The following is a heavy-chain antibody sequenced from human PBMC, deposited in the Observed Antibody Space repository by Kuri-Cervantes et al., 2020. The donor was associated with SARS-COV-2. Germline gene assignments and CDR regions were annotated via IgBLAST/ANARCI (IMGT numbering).Heavy chain of an antibody. CDR2: INHSGST. V-gene: IGHV4-34*01. Sequence: SETLSLTCAVYGGSFSGYYWSWIRQPPGKGLEWIGEINHSGSTNYNPSLKSRVTISVDTSKSQFSLKLSSVTAADTAVYYCARVSRGYDFWSGYHHWYFDLWGRGTLVTVSS. D-gene: IGHD3-3*01. J-gene: IGHJ2*01. CDR3: ARVSRGYDFWSGYHHWYFDL. CDR1: GGSFSGYY.